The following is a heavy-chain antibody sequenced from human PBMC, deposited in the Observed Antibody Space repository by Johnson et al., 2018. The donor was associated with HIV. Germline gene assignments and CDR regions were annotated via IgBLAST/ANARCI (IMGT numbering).Heavy chain of an antibody. V-gene: IGHV3-30-3*01. CDR2: ISYDGSNK. CDR3: ARVLTTRGAFDF. J-gene: IGHJ3*01. Sequence: QVQLVESGGGVVQPGRSLRLSCAASGFTFSSYAMHWVRQAPGKGLEWVAVISYDGSNKYYADSVKGRFTISRDNSKNTLYLQMNSLRAEDTAVYYCARVLTTRGAFDFWGQGTMVTVSS. CDR1: GFTFSSYA. D-gene: IGHD3-9*01.